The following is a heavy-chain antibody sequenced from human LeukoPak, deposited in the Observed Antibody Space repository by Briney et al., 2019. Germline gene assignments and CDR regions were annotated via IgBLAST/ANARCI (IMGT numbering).Heavy chain of an antibody. CDR2: IRSKANSYAT. CDR1: GFTFSGSA. J-gene: IGHJ4*02. D-gene: IGHD1-26*01. V-gene: IGHV3-73*01. Sequence: GGSLRLSCAASGFTFSGSAMHWVRQASGKGLEWVGRIRSKANSYATAYAASVKGRFTISRDDSKNTAYLQMNSLKTEDTAVYYCTRVGATFLDYWGQGTLVTVSP. CDR3: TRVGATFLDY.